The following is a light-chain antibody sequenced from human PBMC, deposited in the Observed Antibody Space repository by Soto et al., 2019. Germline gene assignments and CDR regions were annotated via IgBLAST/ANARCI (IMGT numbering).Light chain of an antibody. CDR2: DAS. J-gene: IGKJ1*01. V-gene: IGKV1-39*01. CDR1: QSISSY. CDR3: QQIYSVPWT. Sequence: DIQMTQSPSSLSASVGDRVTITCRASQSISSYLNWYQQRPGKAPKLLIYDASRFQSGVPSRFTGSGSGTDFTLTISSLQPEDSATYYCQQIYSVPWTFGPGTKV.